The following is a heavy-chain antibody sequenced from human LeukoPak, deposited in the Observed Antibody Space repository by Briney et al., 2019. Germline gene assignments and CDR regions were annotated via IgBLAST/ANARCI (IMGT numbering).Heavy chain of an antibody. V-gene: IGHV1-2*06. Sequence: ASVKVSCKTSGYTFIDYYVHWIRQAPGQGLEWMGRINPSTGGTDFAQKFQGKVSMTRDTSISTAYMELSRLGSDDTAVYYCATLGEDKTDTPFDCWGQGTLVTVSS. CDR3: ATLGEDKTDTPFDC. CDR2: INPSTGGT. CDR1: GYTFIDYY. J-gene: IGHJ4*02. D-gene: IGHD3-16*01.